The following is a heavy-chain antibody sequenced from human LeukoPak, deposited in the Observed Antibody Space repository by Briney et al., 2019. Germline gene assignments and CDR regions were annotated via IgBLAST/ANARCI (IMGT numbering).Heavy chain of an antibody. Sequence: TSETLSLTCTVSGGSISSGDHYWSWIRQPPGKGLEWIGYIYYSGSTYYNPSLKSRVTISVDTSKNQFSLKLSSVTAADTAVYYCAREGSGSYHNWFDPWGQGTLVTVSS. D-gene: IGHD1-26*01. CDR1: GGSISSGDHY. CDR2: IYYSGST. CDR3: AREGSGSYHNWFDP. V-gene: IGHV4-30-4*08. J-gene: IGHJ5*02.